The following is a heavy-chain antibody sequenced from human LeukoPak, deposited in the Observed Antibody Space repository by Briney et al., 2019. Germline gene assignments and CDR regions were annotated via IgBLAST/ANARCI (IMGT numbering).Heavy chain of an antibody. Sequence: PSETLSLTCTVSGGSISSSSYSWGWIRQPPGKGLEWIGSIYYSGSTYYNPSLKSRVTISVDTSKNQFSLKLSSVTAADTAVYYCSSLGIVVVPADFDYWGQGTLVTLSS. CDR2: IYYSGST. CDR1: GGSISSSSYS. CDR3: SSLGIVVVPADFDY. D-gene: IGHD2-2*01. V-gene: IGHV4-39*01. J-gene: IGHJ4*02.